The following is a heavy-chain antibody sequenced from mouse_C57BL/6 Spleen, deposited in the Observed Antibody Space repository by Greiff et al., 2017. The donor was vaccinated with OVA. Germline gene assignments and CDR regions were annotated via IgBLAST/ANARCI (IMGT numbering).Heavy chain of an antibody. CDR3: ARGDYFDY. CDR2: ISNLAYSI. Sequence: EVQLQQSGGGLVQPGGSLKLSCAASGFTFSDYGMAWVRQAPRKGPAWVAFISNLAYSIYYADTVTGRFTISRENAKNTLYLEMSSLRSEDTAMYYCARGDYFDYWGQGTTLTVSS. V-gene: IGHV5-15*01. CDR1: GFTFSDYG. J-gene: IGHJ2*01.